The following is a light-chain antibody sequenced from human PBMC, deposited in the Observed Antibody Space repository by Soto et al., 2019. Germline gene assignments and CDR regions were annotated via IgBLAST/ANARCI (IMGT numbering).Light chain of an antibody. CDR2: EVS. CDR3: SSYTSSSTPVV. Sequence: QSALTQPPSASGSPGQSVTITCSGTSSDVGEENYVSWYQQHPGKAPKLMIYEVSNRPSGVSNRFSGSKSGNTASLTISGLQAEDEADYYCSSYTSSSTPVVFGGGTKLTVL. V-gene: IGLV2-14*01. CDR1: SSDVGEENY. J-gene: IGLJ2*01.